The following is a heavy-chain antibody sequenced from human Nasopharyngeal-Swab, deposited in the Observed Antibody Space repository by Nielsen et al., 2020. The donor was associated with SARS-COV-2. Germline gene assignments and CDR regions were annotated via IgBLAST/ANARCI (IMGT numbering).Heavy chain of an antibody. V-gene: IGHV3-23*01. J-gene: IGHJ4*02. D-gene: IGHD2-8*01. Sequence: GGSLRLSCAASGFTFSSYAMSWVRQVPGKGLEWVSAISGSGGRTYYADSVKGRFIISRDNFKNTLYLQIHSLRAGDTAVYSCARFPGNGYGPQFPFDYWGQGTPVTVSS. CDR1: GFTFSSYA. CDR2: ISGSGGRT. CDR3: ARFPGNGYGPQFPFDY.